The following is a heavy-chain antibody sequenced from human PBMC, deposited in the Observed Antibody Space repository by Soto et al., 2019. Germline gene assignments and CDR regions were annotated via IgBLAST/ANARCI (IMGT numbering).Heavy chain of an antibody. Sequence: EVQLVESVGALVKPAGALRLSCAASGFPSKNASMDWVRQAPGMGLAWVGRVNTRDYGGTVDYVAPGEGRFISSRDDSINITYLQRISLQTEATAVYYCAAYSINVRWGFVWGQWTTVTVSS. J-gene: IGHJ3*01. D-gene: IGHD2-21*01. V-gene: IGHV3-15*07. CDR3: AAYSINVRWGFV. CDR1: GFPSKNAS. CDR2: VNTRDYGGTV.